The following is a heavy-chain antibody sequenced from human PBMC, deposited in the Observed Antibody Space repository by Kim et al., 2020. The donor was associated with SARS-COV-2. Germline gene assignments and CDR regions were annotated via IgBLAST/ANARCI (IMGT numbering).Heavy chain of an antibody. Sequence: SETLSLTCTVSGGSISSYYWSWIRQPPGKGLEWIGYIYYSGSTNYNPSLKSRVTISVDTSKNQFSLKLSSVTAADTAVYYCASTYDSSGYSLYFPLDYWGQGTLVTVSS. CDR3: ASTYDSSGYSLYFPLDY. CDR1: GGSISSYY. CDR2: IYYSGST. D-gene: IGHD3-22*01. V-gene: IGHV4-59*01. J-gene: IGHJ4*02.